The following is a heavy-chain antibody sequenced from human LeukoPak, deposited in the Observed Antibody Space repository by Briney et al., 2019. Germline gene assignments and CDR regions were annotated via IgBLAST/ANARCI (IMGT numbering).Heavy chain of an antibody. D-gene: IGHD1-26*01. J-gene: IGHJ4*02. CDR3: ARSSSGDSDN. V-gene: IGHV1-2*02. Sequence: ASVKVSCKASGYTFTGYYIHWVRQAPGQGLEWMGWINPNSGGTSYAQKFQGRVTMTRDTSINTAYMDLNRLRSDDTAVYYCARSSSGDSDNWGQRTLVTVSS. CDR2: INPNSGGT. CDR1: GYTFTGYY.